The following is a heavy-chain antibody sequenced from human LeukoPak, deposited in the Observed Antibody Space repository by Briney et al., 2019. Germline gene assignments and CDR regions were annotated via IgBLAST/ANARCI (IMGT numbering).Heavy chain of an antibody. D-gene: IGHD3-22*01. Sequence: PAGGSLRLSCAASGFTFGVYAMSWVRQAPGKGLEWISTIVGSGDSTWYADSVKGRFSISRDNSKNTLYLQMNSLRAEDTAVYYCAKDNYYDSSGYYYLPNYYFDYWGQGTLVTVSS. J-gene: IGHJ4*02. CDR3: AKDNYYDSSGYYYLPNYYFDY. CDR1: GFTFGVYA. CDR2: IVGSGDST. V-gene: IGHV3-23*01.